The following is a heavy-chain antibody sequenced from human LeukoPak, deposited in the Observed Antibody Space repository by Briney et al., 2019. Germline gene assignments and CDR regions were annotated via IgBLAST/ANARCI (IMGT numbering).Heavy chain of an antibody. J-gene: IGHJ1*01. CDR3: ARSDRYCGGDCSPFQH. CDR1: GFTFSSYS. CDR2: ISSSSSYI. D-gene: IGHD2-21*01. Sequence: GGSLRLSCAASGFTFSSYSMNWVRQAPGKGLEWVSSISSSSSYIYYADSVKGRFTISRDNAKNSLYLQMNSLRAEDTAVYYCARSDRYCGGDCSPFQHWGQGTLVTVSS. V-gene: IGHV3-21*01.